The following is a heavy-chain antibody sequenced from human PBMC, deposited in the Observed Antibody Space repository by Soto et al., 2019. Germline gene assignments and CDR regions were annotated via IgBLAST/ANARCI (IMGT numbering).Heavy chain of an antibody. J-gene: IGHJ6*02. CDR1: GGSISSGDYY. D-gene: IGHD3-9*01. Sequence: SETLSLTCTVSGGSISSGDYYWSWIRQPPGKGLEWIGYIYYSGSTYYNPSLKSRVTISVDKSKNQFSLKLSSVTAADTAVYYCARLDYDILTGYYGAYYYGMDVWGQGTTVTVSS. CDR2: IYYSGST. V-gene: IGHV4-30-4*01. CDR3: ARLDYDILTGYYGAYYYGMDV.